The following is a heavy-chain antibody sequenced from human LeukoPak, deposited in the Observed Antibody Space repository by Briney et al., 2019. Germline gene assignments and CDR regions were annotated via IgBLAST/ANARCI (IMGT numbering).Heavy chain of an antibody. D-gene: IGHD3-22*01. CDR1: GGSISSYY. V-gene: IGHV4-59*01. J-gene: IGHJ3*02. CDR3: ARRANSGFDAFDI. Sequence: SETLSLTCTVSGGSISSYYWSWIRQPPGKRLEWIGCIYYSGSTNYNPSLKSRVTISVDTSKNQFSLKLSSVTAADTAVYYCARRANSGFDAFDIWGQGTMVTVSS. CDR2: IYYSGST.